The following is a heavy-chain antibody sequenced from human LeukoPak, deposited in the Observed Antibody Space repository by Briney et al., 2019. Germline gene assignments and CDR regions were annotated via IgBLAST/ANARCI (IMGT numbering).Heavy chain of an antibody. D-gene: IGHD6-6*01. V-gene: IGHV1-8*01. CDR1: LYTFTSYE. Sequence: ASVNVSCKPSLYTFTSYEVNWVRQATGQGLEWMGCMNPNSGNTGYAQKFQGRVTMTRNTSISTAYMELSSLRSEDTAVYYCARVIAARPLTDAFDIWGQGTMVTVSS. CDR2: MNPNSGNT. J-gene: IGHJ3*02. CDR3: ARVIAARPLTDAFDI.